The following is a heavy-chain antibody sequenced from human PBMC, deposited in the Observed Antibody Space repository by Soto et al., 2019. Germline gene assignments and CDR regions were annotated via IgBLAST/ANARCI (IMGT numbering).Heavy chain of an antibody. Sequence: GGSLRLSSAASGFTFSSYAMSWVRQAPGKGLEWVSGISGSGDSTYYADSVKGRFTISRDNSKNTLYLQMNSLRAEDTAVYYCAIGYSYAHSDPWGQGTLVTVSS. D-gene: IGHD5-18*01. CDR2: ISGSGDST. V-gene: IGHV3-23*01. CDR3: AIGYSYAHSDP. J-gene: IGHJ5*02. CDR1: GFTFSSYA.